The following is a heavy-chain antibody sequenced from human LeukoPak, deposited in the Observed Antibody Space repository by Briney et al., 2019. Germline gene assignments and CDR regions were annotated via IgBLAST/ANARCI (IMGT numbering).Heavy chain of an antibody. Sequence: SETLSPTCTVSGGSISSYYWSWIRQPPGKGLEWIGCIYDSGSTNYNPSLKSRVTISVDTSKNQFSLKLSSVTAADTAVYYCARGGSGYDSFYYYGMDVWGQGTTVTVSS. J-gene: IGHJ6*02. V-gene: IGHV4-59*01. CDR2: IYDSGST. CDR3: ARGGSGYDSFYYYGMDV. CDR1: GGSISSYY. D-gene: IGHD5-12*01.